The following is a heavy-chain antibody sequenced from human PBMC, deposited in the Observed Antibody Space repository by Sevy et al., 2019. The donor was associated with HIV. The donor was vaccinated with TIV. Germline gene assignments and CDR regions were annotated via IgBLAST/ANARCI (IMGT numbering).Heavy chain of an antibody. J-gene: IGHJ4*02. Sequence: GGSLRLSCEVSGFTFSDFYMSWIRQAPGKGLEWVSEISSGSTYTNSADSVKGRFTISRDNAKNSLYLQMNSLRVEDTAVYYCARDRRNYAGQYFDYWGQGTLVTVSS. V-gene: IGHV3-11*06. D-gene: IGHD1-7*01. CDR2: ISSGSTYT. CDR1: GFTFSDFY. CDR3: ARDRRNYAGQYFDY.